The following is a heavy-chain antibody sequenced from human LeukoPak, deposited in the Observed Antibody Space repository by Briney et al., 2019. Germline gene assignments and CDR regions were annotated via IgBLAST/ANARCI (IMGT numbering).Heavy chain of an antibody. Sequence: SETLSLTCTVSGGSISTYYWSWIRQPSGKGLEWIGYIYYSGSTNYNPSLKSRVTISVDTSKNQFSLKLSSVTAADTAVYYCARVETSYYYMDVWGKGTTVTVSS. CDR3: ARVETSYYYMDV. CDR2: IYYSGST. CDR1: GGSISTYY. J-gene: IGHJ6*03. V-gene: IGHV4-59*01.